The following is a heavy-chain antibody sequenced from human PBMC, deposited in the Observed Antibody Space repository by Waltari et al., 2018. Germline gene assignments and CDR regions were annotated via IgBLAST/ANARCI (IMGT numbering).Heavy chain of an antibody. D-gene: IGHD2-15*01. V-gene: IGHV1-69*14. Sequence: QVPLVQSGAEVKKPGSSVKVSCKASGGTFRRYAISGVRQAPGQGLEWMGGIIPIFGTANYAQKFQGRVTITADKSTSTAYMELSSLRSEDTAVYYCARGHGPVDWYFDLWGRGTLVTVSS. CDR3: ARGHGPVDWYFDL. CDR1: GGTFRRYA. CDR2: IIPIFGTA. J-gene: IGHJ2*01.